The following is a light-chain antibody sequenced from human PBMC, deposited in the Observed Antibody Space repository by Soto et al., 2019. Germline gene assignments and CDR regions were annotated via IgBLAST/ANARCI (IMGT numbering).Light chain of an antibody. CDR2: KAS. V-gene: IGKV1-5*03. Sequence: EIQMTQSPSTLSASVGDRVTITCRASQSISIWLAWYQQKPGKAPKILIYKASSLESGVPSRFSGSGSGTEFTLTIRSLQPDDFATYYCQQYSTYTPRTCGQGTTGAIK. CDR3: QQYSTYTPRT. CDR1: QSISIW. J-gene: IGKJ1*01.